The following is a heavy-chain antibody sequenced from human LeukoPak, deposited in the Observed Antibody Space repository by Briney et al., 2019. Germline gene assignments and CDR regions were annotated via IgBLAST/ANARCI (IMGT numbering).Heavy chain of an antibody. J-gene: IGHJ3*02. CDR1: GGTFISYA. Sequence: SVKVSCKASGGTFISYALSWVRQAPGQGLEWMEGIIPIFGTAHYAQKFQGRVTITTDESTSTAYMELSSLRSEDTAGYYCAEPHIERYADAFVIWGQGTIVTGSS. CDR2: IIPIFGTA. CDR3: AEPHIERYADAFVI. V-gene: IGHV1-69*05. D-gene: IGHD2-21*01.